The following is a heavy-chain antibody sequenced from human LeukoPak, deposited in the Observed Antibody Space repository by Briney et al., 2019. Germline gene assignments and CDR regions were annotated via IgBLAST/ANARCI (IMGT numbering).Heavy chain of an antibody. D-gene: IGHD3-22*01. CDR2: IIPIFGTA. J-gene: IGHJ3*02. V-gene: IGHV1-69*05. CDR3: AREMSPVVVITTTPDAFDI. CDR1: GGTFSSYA. Sequence: EASVKVSCKASGGTFSSYAISWVRQAPGQGLEWMGGIIPIFGTANYAQKFQGRVTITTDESTSTAYMELSSLRSEDTAVYYCAREMSPVVVITTTPDAFDIWGQGTMVTVSS.